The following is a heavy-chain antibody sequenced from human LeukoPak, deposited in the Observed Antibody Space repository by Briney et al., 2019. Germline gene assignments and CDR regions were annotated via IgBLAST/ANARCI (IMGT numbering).Heavy chain of an antibody. CDR2: ISYDGSNK. CDR3: ARDRDIVLMVYAPNGMDV. D-gene: IGHD2-8*01. Sequence: PGGSLRLSCAASGFTFYSYAMHWVRQAPGKGLEWVAIISYDGSNKYYADSVKGRFTISRDNSKNTLYLQMNSLRAEDTAVYYCARDRDIVLMVYAPNGMDVWGQGTTVTVSS. J-gene: IGHJ6*02. V-gene: IGHV3-30-3*01. CDR1: GFTFYSYA.